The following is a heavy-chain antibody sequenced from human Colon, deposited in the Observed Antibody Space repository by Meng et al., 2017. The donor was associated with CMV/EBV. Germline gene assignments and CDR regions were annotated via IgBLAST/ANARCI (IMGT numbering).Heavy chain of an antibody. J-gene: IGHJ3*02. Sequence: SETLSLTCTVSGDSLRDHYWSWIRQPPGKGLEWIGSIYYSGSTYYNPSLKSRVTISVDTSKNQFSLKLSSVTAADTAVYYCARDDLLDIVVVPAAIWGQGTMVTVSS. D-gene: IGHD2-2*01. CDR2: IYYSGST. V-gene: IGHV4-38-2*02. CDR1: GDSLRDHY. CDR3: ARDDLLDIVVVPAAI.